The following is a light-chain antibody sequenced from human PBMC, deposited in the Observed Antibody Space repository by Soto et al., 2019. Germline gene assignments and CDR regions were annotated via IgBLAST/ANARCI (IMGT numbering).Light chain of an antibody. CDR2: GVT. J-gene: IGLJ1*01. V-gene: IGLV2-14*03. CDR1: SSDIGAHDD. CDR3: CSYTSDLTPYV. Sequence: QSARTQPASVSGCPGQSITISCTGTSSDIGAHDDVSWYQQHPGKVPKLLIYGVTDRPSGISNRFSGSKSGNVASLTISGLQAEDEADYYCCSYTSDLTPYVFGTGTKVTVL.